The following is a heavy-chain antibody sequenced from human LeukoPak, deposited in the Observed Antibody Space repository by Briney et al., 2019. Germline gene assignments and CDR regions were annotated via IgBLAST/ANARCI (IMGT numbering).Heavy chain of an antibody. Sequence: SETLSLTCAVYGGSFSGYYWSWIRQPPGNGLEWIGEINHSGSTNYNPSLKSRVTISVDTSKNQFSLKLSSVTAADTAVYYCARGRLSSTSCYDYWGQGTLVTVSS. D-gene: IGHD2-2*01. CDR1: GGSFSGYY. CDR3: ARGRLSSTSCYDY. CDR2: INHSGST. V-gene: IGHV4-34*01. J-gene: IGHJ4*02.